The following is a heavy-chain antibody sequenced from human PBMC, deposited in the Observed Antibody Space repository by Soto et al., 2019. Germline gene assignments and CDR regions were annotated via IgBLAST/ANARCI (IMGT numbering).Heavy chain of an antibody. D-gene: IGHD1-26*01. CDR2: VSGSGTTT. CDR3: AKDRSYSGTYYSSDFDY. Sequence: EVHLLESGGDLVQPGGSLTLSCVASGFTFSSYAMRWVRQAPGQGLEWVSAVSGSGTTTYYADSVKGRFNISRDNSKNTLYLQMSNLRAEDTAFYYWAKDRSYSGTYYSSDFDYWGQGTLVTVSS. J-gene: IGHJ4*02. CDR1: GFTFSSYA. V-gene: IGHV3-23*01.